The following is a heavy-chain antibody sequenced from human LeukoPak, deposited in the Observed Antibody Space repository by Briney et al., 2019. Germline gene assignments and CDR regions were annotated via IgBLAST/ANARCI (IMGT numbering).Heavy chain of an antibody. CDR2: ISAYNGNT. CDR3: ARVTPGEGTLDY. CDR1: GYTFTSYG. J-gene: IGHJ4*02. V-gene: IGHV1-18*01. D-gene: IGHD3-10*01. Sequence: VASVKVSCKSSGYTFTSYGIRWVRQAPGQGLEWMGWISAYNGNTNYAQKLQGRVTMTTDTSTSTAYMELRSLRSDDTAVYYCARVTPGEGTLDYWGQGTLVTVSS.